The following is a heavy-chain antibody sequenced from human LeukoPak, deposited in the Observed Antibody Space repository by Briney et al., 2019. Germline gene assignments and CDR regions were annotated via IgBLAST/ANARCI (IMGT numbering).Heavy chain of an antibody. D-gene: IGHD1-7*01. CDR2: ISAYSGNT. Sequence: ASVKVSCKASGYTFTSDGISWVRQAPGQGLEWMGWISAYSGNTDYAQRLQGRITMTTDTPTSTAYMELRSLRSDDTAVYYCARDLTSSWKYGEIDFWGQGTRVTVSS. CDR3: ARDLTSSWKYGEIDF. CDR1: GYTFTSDG. V-gene: IGHV1-18*01. J-gene: IGHJ4*02.